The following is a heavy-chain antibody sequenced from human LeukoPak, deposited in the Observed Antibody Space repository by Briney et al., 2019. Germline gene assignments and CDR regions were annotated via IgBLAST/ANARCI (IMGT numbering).Heavy chain of an antibody. CDR2: IYGSGIT. D-gene: IGHD3-22*01. Sequence: SETLSLTCTVSGGSIISNYWNWIRQPAGKGLEWIGRIYGSGITDYNPSLKSRVTVSLDTSKKQFSLKLRSVTAADTAVYYCARLKFYDSTGYSPGYYMDVWGKGTTVTVFS. J-gene: IGHJ6*03. CDR3: ARLKFYDSTGYSPGYYMDV. V-gene: IGHV4-4*07. CDR1: GGSIISNY.